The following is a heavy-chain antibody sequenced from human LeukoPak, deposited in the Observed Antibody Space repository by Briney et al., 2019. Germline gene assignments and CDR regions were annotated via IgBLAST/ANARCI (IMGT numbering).Heavy chain of an antibody. V-gene: IGHV5-51*01. CDR1: GYSFTSYW. CDR2: IYPGDSDT. Sequence: LGESLKISCKGSGYSFTSYWIGWLRQMPGKGLEWMGIIYPGDSDTRYSPSFQGQVTISADKSISTAYLQWSSLKASDTAMYYCARPTTYYYDSSGPKGAFDIWGQGTMVTVSS. D-gene: IGHD3-22*01. J-gene: IGHJ3*02. CDR3: ARPTTYYYDSSGPKGAFDI.